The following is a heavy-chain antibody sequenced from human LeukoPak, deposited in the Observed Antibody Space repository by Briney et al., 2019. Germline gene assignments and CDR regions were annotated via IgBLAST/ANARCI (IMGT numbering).Heavy chain of an antibody. CDR3: VSDHTGHDDN. V-gene: IGHV3-7*04. D-gene: IGHD1-1*01. J-gene: IGHJ4*02. CDR2: IKQDGSDK. CDR1: GFTFNSYC. Sequence: PGGSLRLSCAASGFTFNSYCISWVRQAPGKGLEWVANIKQDGSDKYYVDPVKGRFTISRDNAKNSLYLQMNSLRAEDTAAYYCVSDHTGHDDNWGRGTLVTVSS.